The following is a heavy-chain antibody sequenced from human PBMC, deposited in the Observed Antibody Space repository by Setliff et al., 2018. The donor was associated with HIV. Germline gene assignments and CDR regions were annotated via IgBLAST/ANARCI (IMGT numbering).Heavy chain of an antibody. Sequence: ASVKVSCKASGYTFSNYGISWLRQAPGQGLEWMGWINCNSGGTYYAQNFQGRVTMTRDTSRSTVYMELSSLRSEDTAVYYCARCYYDSSGPTDAFDIWGQGTVVTVSS. D-gene: IGHD3-22*01. CDR3: ARCYYDSSGPTDAFDI. V-gene: IGHV1-2*02. J-gene: IGHJ3*02. CDR1: GYTFSNYG. CDR2: INCNSGGT.